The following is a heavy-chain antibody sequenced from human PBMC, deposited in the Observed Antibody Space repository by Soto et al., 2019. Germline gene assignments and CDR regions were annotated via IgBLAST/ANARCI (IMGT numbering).Heavy chain of an antibody. V-gene: IGHV3-48*01. CDR1: GFTFSSYS. CDR2: ISSSSSTI. Sequence: GGSLRLSCAASGFTFSSYSMNWVRQAPGKGLEWVSYISSSSSTIYYADSVKGRFTISRDNAKNSLYLQMNSLRAEDTAVYYCARDSLEQLEDAFDIWSQGTMVTVSS. J-gene: IGHJ3*02. D-gene: IGHD1-1*01. CDR3: ARDSLEQLEDAFDI.